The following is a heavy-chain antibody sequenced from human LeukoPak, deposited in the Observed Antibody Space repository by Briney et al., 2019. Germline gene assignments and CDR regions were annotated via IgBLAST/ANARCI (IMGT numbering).Heavy chain of an antibody. CDR2: IYPGDSDT. J-gene: IGHJ4*02. D-gene: IGHD6-19*01. Sequence: KPGESLKISCKGSGYSFTSYWIGWVRQMPGKGLEWMGIIYPGDSDTRYSPSFQGQVTISADKSISTAYLQWSSLKASDTAMYYCARGSLKSIAVAGNALFDYWGQGTLVTVSS. CDR3: ARGSLKSIAVAGNALFDY. CDR1: GYSFTSYW. V-gene: IGHV5-51*01.